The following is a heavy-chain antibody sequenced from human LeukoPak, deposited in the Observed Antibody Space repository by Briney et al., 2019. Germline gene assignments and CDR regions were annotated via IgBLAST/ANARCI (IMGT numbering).Heavy chain of an antibody. D-gene: IGHD5-18*01. Sequence: SETLSLTCTVSGGSISSYYWSWIRQPPGKGLEWIGYIYYSGSTNYNPSLKSRVTISVDTSKNQFSLKLSSVTAADTAMYYCARHGGYSYGSPFYNDYWGQGTLVTVSS. CDR3: ARHGGYSYGSPFYNDY. V-gene: IGHV4-59*08. CDR2: IYYSGST. CDR1: GGSISSYY. J-gene: IGHJ4*02.